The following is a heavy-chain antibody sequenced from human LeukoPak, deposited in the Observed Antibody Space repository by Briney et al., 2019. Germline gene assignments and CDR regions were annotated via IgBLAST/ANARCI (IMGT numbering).Heavy chain of an antibody. CDR1: GLASSNYA. J-gene: IGHJ4*02. CDR3: VTGGSGSYYLEY. D-gene: IGHD1-26*01. Sequence: GGSLRLSCAASGLASSNYAMSWVRQAPGKGLEWVSAVSGTGDSTYYVDSVKGRFTISRDNFTNTLYVQMNNLRAEDTAVYYCVTGGSGSYYLEYWGQGILVTVSS. CDR2: VSGTGDST. V-gene: IGHV3-23*01.